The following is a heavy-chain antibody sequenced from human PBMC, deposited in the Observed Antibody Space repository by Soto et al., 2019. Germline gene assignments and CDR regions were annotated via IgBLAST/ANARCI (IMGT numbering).Heavy chain of an antibody. D-gene: IGHD3-3*01. CDR1: GFTFSSYD. Sequence: EVQLVESGGGLVQPGGSLRLSCAASGFTFSSYDMHWVRQATGKGLEWVSAIGTAGDTYYPGSVKGRFTISRENAKNSLYLQMNSQRAGDTAVYYCARGGLEWLPAPFDYWGQGTLVTVSS. CDR3: ARGGLEWLPAPFDY. CDR2: IGTAGDT. J-gene: IGHJ4*02. V-gene: IGHV3-13*04.